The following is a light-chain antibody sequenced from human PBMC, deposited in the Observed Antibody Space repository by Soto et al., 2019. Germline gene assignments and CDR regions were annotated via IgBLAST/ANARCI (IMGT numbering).Light chain of an antibody. CDR3: QQSYSTPYT. Sequence: DIQMTQSQSSLPASVGDGVTITGRASQSISSYLNWYQQKPGRAPGLLIFAASSLQSGVPSRFSGSGSGTACTLIISSLQPEDFATYYCQQSYSTPYTFGQGTKLEIK. CDR2: AAS. V-gene: IGKV1-39*01. J-gene: IGKJ2*01. CDR1: QSISSY.